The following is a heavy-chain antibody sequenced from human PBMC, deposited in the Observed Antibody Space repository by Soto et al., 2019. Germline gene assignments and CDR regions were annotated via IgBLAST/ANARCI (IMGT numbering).Heavy chain of an antibody. D-gene: IGHD1-26*01. J-gene: IGHJ4*02. Sequence: EVQLVESGGRLVQPGGSLRLSCAASGFSFNTYWMHWVRQAPGQGPVWVSRINSDGSVTDYAGSVKGRCTISRDNAKNTLYRQMNSLGAEDTAVYYGASAMTSVGATTKGDYWGQGTRFTVS. V-gene: IGHV3-74*01. CDR1: GFSFNTYW. CDR3: ASAMTSVGATTKGDY. CDR2: INSDGSVT.